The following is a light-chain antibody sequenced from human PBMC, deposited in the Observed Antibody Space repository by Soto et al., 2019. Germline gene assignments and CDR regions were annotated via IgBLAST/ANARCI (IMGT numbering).Light chain of an antibody. CDR3: LQLGNSPWT. Sequence: EIVLTQSPGTLSLSPGERATLSCGASQSVSSSYLAWYQQRPGQAPRLLIYGASYRATGIPDRFSGSGSGTDFTLTINRLEPEDSAVYYCLQLGNSPWTFGKGTKVEI. CDR1: QSVSSSY. J-gene: IGKJ1*01. V-gene: IGKV3-20*01. CDR2: GAS.